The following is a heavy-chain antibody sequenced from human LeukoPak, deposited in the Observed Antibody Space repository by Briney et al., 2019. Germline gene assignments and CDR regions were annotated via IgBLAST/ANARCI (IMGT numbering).Heavy chain of an antibody. V-gene: IGHV4-34*01. CDR1: GGSFSGYY. CDR2: INHSGST. D-gene: IGHD3-10*01. J-gene: IGHJ4*02. CDR3: ARARFGAPWYYFDY. Sequence: SETLSLTCAVYGGSFSGYYWSWIRQPPGKGQEWIGEINHSGSTNYNPSLKSRVTISVDTSKNQFSLKLSSVTAADTAVYYCARARFGAPWYYFDYWGQGTLVTVSS.